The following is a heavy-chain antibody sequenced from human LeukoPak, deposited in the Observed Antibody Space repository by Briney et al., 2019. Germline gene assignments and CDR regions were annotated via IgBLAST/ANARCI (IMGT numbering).Heavy chain of an antibody. CDR3: ARVAVRGVPALGY. CDR1: GYTFTGYY. Sequence: GASVKVSCKASGYTFTGYYMHWVRQATGQGLEWMGWMNPNSGNTGYAQKFQGRVTMTRNTSISTAYMELSSLRSEDTAVYYCARVAVRGVPALGYWGQGTLVTVSS. V-gene: IGHV1-8*02. CDR2: MNPNSGNT. D-gene: IGHD3-10*01. J-gene: IGHJ4*02.